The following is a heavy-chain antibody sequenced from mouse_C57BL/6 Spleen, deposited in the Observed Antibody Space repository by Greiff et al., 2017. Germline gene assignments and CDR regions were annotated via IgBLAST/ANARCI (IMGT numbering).Heavy chain of an antibody. D-gene: IGHD2-3*01. CDR1: GYAFTNYL. Sequence: QVQLQQSGAELVRPGTSVKVSCKASGYAFTNYLIEWVKQRPGQGLEWIGVINPGSGGTNYNEKFKGKATLPADKSSSTAYMQLSSLTSEDSAVYFCARLDDGYYGRGFDYWGQGTTLTVSS. J-gene: IGHJ2*01. CDR2: INPGSGGT. CDR3: ARLDDGYYGRGFDY. V-gene: IGHV1-54*01.